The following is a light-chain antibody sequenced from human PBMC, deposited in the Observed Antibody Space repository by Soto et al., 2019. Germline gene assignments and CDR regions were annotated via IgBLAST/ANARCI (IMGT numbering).Light chain of an antibody. V-gene: IGKV1-39*01. CDR2: AAS. CDR1: QSITTY. CDR3: QQSYTTPLT. Sequence: DIQMTQSPSSLSASVGDRVTITCRASQSITTYLNWFQQQPGKAPKLLIYAASSLQSGVPSRFTGSGVGTDFTLTISSLQPGDFATYYCQQSYTTPLTFGGGTKVEIK. J-gene: IGKJ4*01.